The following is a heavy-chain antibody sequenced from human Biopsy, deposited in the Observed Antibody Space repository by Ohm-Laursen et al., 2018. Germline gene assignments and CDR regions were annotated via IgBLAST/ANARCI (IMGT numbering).Heavy chain of an antibody. CDR3: AKDDYDRVSSGYYFDY. CDR1: GFAFSEYS. V-gene: IGHV3-21*01. Sequence: GSLRLSCSASGFAFSEYSMNWVRQAPGKGLEWVASISSTSNHIHYVDSVWGRFTISRDNAENSLYLEMNSLRVEDTAVYYCAKDDYDRVSSGYYFDYWGQGTLVSVSS. J-gene: IGHJ4*02. CDR2: ISSTSNHI. D-gene: IGHD3-10*02.